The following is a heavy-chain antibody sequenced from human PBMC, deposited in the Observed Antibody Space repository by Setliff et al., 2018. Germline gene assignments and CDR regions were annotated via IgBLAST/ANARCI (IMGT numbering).Heavy chain of an antibody. CDR1: GYTLSHYY. D-gene: IGHD3-22*01. Sequence: ASVKVSCKASGYTLSHYYMHWVRQAPGQGLEWMGIINPSGGLTRYAQKFQGRVTMTRDTSTSTVYMELSSLRTEDTAVYYCARGYYDSYARYYVVGDYWGQGTPVTVSS. J-gene: IGHJ4*02. CDR2: INPSGGLT. CDR3: ARGYYDSYARYYVVGDY. V-gene: IGHV1-46*01.